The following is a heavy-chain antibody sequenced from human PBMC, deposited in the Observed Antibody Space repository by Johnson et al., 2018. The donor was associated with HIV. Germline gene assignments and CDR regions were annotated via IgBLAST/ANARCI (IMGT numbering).Heavy chain of an antibody. Sequence: EVQLVESGGGLVQPGGSLRLSCAASGFTVSSNYMSWVRQAPGKGLEWVSVIYSGDSTYYADSVKDRFTISRDNSKNTLYLQMNSLRAGDTAVYYCARVSGLTFGAFDIWGQGTMVTVSS. V-gene: IGHV3-66*01. CDR3: ARVSGLTFGAFDI. CDR1: GFTVSSNY. J-gene: IGHJ3*02. D-gene: IGHD3-22*01. CDR2: IYSGDST.